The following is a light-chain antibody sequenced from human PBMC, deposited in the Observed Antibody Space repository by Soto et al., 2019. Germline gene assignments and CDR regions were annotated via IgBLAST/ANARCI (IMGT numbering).Light chain of an antibody. V-gene: IGKV1-33*01. CDR2: DAS. CDR3: QQDESLPHT. J-gene: IGKJ5*01. CDR1: QDINKN. Sequence: DIQMTQSPSSLSASVGDRVTITCQASQDINKNLIWYQQKPGKAPKLLIYDASDLETGVPSRFSGSGSGTGFTVTISSLQPEDFATYYCQQDESLPHTFGQGTRLEIK.